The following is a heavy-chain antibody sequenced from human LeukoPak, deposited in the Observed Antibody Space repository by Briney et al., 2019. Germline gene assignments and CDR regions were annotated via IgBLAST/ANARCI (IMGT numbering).Heavy chain of an antibody. CDR1: GGSISTSSYY. Sequence: SETLSLTCTVSGGSISTSSYYWGWIRQPPGKGLEWIGSIHYSGSTYYNPSLKSRVTISVDTSKSQFSLRLSSATAADTAVYYCARLGGYSYQIDFWGQGTLVTVSS. CDR3: ARLGGYSYQIDF. D-gene: IGHD5-18*01. CDR2: IHYSGST. V-gene: IGHV4-39*01. J-gene: IGHJ4*02.